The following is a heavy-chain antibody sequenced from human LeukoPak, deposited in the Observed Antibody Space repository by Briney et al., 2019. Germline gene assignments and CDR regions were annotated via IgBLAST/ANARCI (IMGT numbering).Heavy chain of an antibody. CDR3: ASGYFGDAFDV. V-gene: IGHV4-59*08. D-gene: IGHD3-9*01. Sequence: SETLSLTCTVSGGSISTYYWSWIRQPPGKGLEWIGYIYYTGTTNYNPSLKSRVTISVDISKNHFSLKLSSVTAADTAVYYCASGYFGDAFDVWGQGTMVTVSS. CDR2: IYYTGTT. CDR1: GGSISTYY. J-gene: IGHJ3*01.